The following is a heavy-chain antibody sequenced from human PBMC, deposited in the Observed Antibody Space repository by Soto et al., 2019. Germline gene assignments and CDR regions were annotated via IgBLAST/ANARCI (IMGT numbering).Heavy chain of an antibody. CDR1: GFTFSSYA. D-gene: IGHD4-17*01. CDR2: ISDSGSST. V-gene: IGHV3-23*01. CDR3: AKATVTTYYYYGMDV. Sequence: AGGSLRLSCAASGFTFSSYAMNWVRQAPGRGLEWVSTISDSGSSTYYADSVKGRFTISRDNSKNTQYLQMNSLRAEDTAVYYCAKATVTTYYYYGMDVWGQGTTVTVSS. J-gene: IGHJ6*02.